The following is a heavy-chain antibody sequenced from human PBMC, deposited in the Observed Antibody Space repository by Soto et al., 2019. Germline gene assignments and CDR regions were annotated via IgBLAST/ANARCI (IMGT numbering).Heavy chain of an antibody. J-gene: IGHJ4*02. D-gene: IGHD2-21*02. CDR2: ISGSGGST. V-gene: IGHV3-23*01. CDR1: GFTFSSYA. CDR3: AQQAGSDGGNSEDY. Sequence: EVQLLESGGGLVQPGGSLRLSCAASGFTFSSYAMSWVRQAPGKGLEWVSAISGSGGSTYYADSVKGRFTISRDNSKKTLYLQMDSLGDDDAAVYNCAQQAGSDGGNSEDYWGQGTMVTVSS.